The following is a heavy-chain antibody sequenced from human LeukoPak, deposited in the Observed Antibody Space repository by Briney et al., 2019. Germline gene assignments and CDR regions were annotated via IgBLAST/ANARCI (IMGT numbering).Heavy chain of an antibody. D-gene: IGHD2-2*01. CDR3: ARTYRYCSSTSCYRSEYFQH. J-gene: IGHJ1*01. V-gene: IGHV1-69*13. CDR1: GGTFSSYA. CDR2: IIPIFGTA. Sequence: PSVKVSCKASGGTFSSYAISWVRQAPGQGLEWMGGIIPIFGTANYAQKFQGRVTITADESTSTAYMELSSLRSEDTAVYYCARTYRYCSSTSCYRSEYFQHWGQGTLVTVSS.